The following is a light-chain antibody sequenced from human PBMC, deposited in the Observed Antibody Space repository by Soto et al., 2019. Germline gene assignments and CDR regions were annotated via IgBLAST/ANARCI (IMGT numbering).Light chain of an antibody. V-gene: IGKV3-20*01. Sequence: EIVLTQSPGTLSLSPGERATLSCTASQSVSSSYLAWYQQKPGQAPRLLIYGASSRATGIPDRFSGSGSGTDFTLTISRLEPEYFAVYYCQQYGSSPTTFGQGTKVEIK. J-gene: IGKJ1*01. CDR3: QQYGSSPTT. CDR2: GAS. CDR1: QSVSSSY.